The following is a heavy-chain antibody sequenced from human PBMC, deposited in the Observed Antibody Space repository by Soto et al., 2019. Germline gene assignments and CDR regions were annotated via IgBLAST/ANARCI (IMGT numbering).Heavy chain of an antibody. J-gene: IGHJ5*02. CDR2: IFWDDDT. Sequence: QITLKEFGPTLVKPTQTLTLTCTFSGFSLSTRGVGVGWIRQPPGKALEWLALIFWDDDTRYNPSLKTRLTITKDTSKNQVVLRMTNMDPVDTATNYCAHRRLRYFDWSFDPWGQGTLVTVSS. D-gene: IGHD3-9*01. V-gene: IGHV2-5*02. CDR1: GFSLSTRGVG. CDR3: AHRRLRYFDWSFDP.